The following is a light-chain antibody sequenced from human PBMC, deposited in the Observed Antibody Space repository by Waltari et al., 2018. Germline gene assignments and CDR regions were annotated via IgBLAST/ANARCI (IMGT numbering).Light chain of an antibody. CDR2: ANN. V-gene: IGLV1-40*01. Sequence: QLPGAAPKLLIYANNNRPSGARDRFSGSKSGTSASLAITGLQAEDEADYYCQSCDTRLGGQVIFGGGTKLTVL. J-gene: IGLJ2*01. CDR3: QSCDTRLGGQVI.